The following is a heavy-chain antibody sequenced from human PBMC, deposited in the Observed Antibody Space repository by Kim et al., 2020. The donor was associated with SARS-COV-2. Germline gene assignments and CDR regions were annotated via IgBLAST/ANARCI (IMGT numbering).Heavy chain of an antibody. CDR1: GFTFSTYA. J-gene: IGHJ5*01. CDR3: EKRGSWSYLKRFDS. V-gene: IGHV3-23*01. D-gene: IGHD3-10*01. Sequence: GGSLRLSCAASGFTFSTYAMSWVRRAPGQGLEWVAGISGSDVSTKYADSVRGWFTISRDNSTMTVYLQMKSLRTEDTAVYNCEKRGSWSYLKRFDSW. CDR2: ISGSDVST.